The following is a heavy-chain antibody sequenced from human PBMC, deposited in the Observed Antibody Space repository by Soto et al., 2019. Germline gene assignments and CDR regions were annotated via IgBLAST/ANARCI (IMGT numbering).Heavy chain of an antibody. D-gene: IGHD4-17*01. CDR1: GGSISSSSYY. CDR3: VRHQKGGPGYGDYGDY. Sequence: QLQLQESGPGLVKPSETLSLTCTVSGGSISSSSYYWGWIRQPPGKGLEWIGSIYYSGTTYYNPSLKSRVTISVDTSKNQFSLKLSSVTAADTAVYYCVRHQKGGPGYGDYGDYWGQGMLITVSS. CDR2: IYYSGTT. V-gene: IGHV4-39*01. J-gene: IGHJ4*02.